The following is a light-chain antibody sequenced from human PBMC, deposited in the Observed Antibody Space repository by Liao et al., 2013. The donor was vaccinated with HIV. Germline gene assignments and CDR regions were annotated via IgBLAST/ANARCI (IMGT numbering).Light chain of an antibody. V-gene: IGLV3-21*01. CDR2: YDK. Sequence: SYVLTQPPSVSVAPGKTARITCGGDNIGSKSVHWYHQKPGQAPLLVISYDKDRPSGTPERFSGSNSGNTATLTISRVEAGDEADYYCQVWDRNTAIFGGGTKLTVL. J-gene: IGLJ2*01. CDR1: NIGSKS. CDR3: QVWDRNTAI.